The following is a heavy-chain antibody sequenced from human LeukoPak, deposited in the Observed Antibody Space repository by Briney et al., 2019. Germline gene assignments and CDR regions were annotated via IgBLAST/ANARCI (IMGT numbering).Heavy chain of an antibody. V-gene: IGHV4-34*01. D-gene: IGHD2-2*02. Sequence: SETLSLTCAVYGGSFSGYYWSWIRQPPGTGLEWIGEINHSGSTNYNPSPKTRVTISVDTSKNQFSLKLSSVTAADTAVYYCARSDIVVVPAAILRSYYYYYMDVWGKGTTVTVSS. CDR3: ARSDIVVVPAAILRSYYYYYMDV. CDR1: GGSFSGYY. J-gene: IGHJ6*03. CDR2: INHSGST.